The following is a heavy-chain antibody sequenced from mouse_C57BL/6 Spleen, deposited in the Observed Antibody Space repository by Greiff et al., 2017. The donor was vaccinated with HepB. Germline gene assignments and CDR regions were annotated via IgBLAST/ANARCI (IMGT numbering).Heavy chain of an antibody. CDR2: ISSGGDYI. CDR3: TRGTTVVAPGYFDV. CDR1: GSTFSSYA. V-gene: IGHV5-9-1*02. Sequence: EVQLVESGEGLVKPGGSLKLSCAASGSTFSSYAMSWVRQTPEKRLEWVAYISSGGDYIYYADTVKGRFTISRDNARNTLYLQMSSLKSEDTAMYYCTRGTTVVAPGYFDVWGTGTTVTVSS. D-gene: IGHD1-1*01. J-gene: IGHJ1*03.